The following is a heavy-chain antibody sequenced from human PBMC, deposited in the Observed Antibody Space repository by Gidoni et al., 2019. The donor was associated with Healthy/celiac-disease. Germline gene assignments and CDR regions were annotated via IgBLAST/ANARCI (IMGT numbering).Heavy chain of an antibody. CDR3: ARDSGYCSGGSCYSPNWCDP. D-gene: IGHD2-15*01. V-gene: IGHV4-31*03. CDR2: IYYRGST. J-gene: IGHJ5*02. CDR1: GGSIRSGGYY. Sequence: QVQLQESGPGLVQPSQTLSLTCTVSGGSIRSGGYYWSWTRQHPGKGLEWIGYIYYRGSTYYNPSLKSRVTITVDTSKNKFYLKLSSVTAADTAVYYWARDSGYCSGGSCYSPNWCDPWGQGTLVTVSS.